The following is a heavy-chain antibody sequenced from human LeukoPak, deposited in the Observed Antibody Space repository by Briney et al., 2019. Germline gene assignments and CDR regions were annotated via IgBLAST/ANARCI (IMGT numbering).Heavy chain of an antibody. CDR2: IYYSGST. CDR1: GGSLSSYY. D-gene: IGHD7-27*01. CDR3: ARVTGDSAHAFDI. V-gene: IGHV4-59*01. Sequence: PSETLSLTCTVSGGSLSSYYWSWIRQPPGKGLEWIGYIYYSGSTNYNPSLKSRVTISVDTSKNQFSLKLSSVTAADTAVYYCARVTGDSAHAFDIWGQGTMVTVSS. J-gene: IGHJ3*02.